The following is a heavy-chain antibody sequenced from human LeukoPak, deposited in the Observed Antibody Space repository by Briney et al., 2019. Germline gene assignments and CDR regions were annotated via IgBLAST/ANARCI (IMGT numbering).Heavy chain of an antibody. J-gene: IGHJ3*02. CDR1: GYTFTGYY. Sequence: ASVRASCKASGYTFTGYYMHWVRQAPGQGLEWMGWINPNSGGTNYAQKFQERVTITRDMSTSTAYMELSSLRSEDTAVYYCATQSLYYYDSSGYYYGDAFDIWGQGTMVTVSS. CDR2: INPNSGGT. D-gene: IGHD3-22*01. CDR3: ATQSLYYYDSSGYYYGDAFDI. V-gene: IGHV1-2*02.